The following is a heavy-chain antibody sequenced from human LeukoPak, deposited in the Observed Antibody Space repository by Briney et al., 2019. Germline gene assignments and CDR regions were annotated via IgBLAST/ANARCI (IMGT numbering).Heavy chain of an antibody. CDR2: INPYNGNT. Sequence: PWASVKVSCKASGYTFTSYGISWVRQAAGQGLEWKGWINPYNGNTNYAQKLQGRVTMTTDTSTSTAYMELRSLRSDDTAVYYCARTIMTTVTRGSTFDYWGQGTLVTVSS. CDR3: ARTIMTTVTRGSTFDY. D-gene: IGHD4-17*01. J-gene: IGHJ4*02. CDR1: GYTFTSYG. V-gene: IGHV1-18*01.